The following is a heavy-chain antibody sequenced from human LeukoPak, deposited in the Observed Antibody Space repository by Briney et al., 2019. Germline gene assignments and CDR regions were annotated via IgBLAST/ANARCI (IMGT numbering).Heavy chain of an antibody. CDR1: GYSFTSYW. V-gene: IGHV5-10-1*01. CDR3: ARGTIVATIGYYNNYGMEV. D-gene: IGHD5-12*01. J-gene: IGHJ6*04. Sequence: GESLNISCKGSGYSFTSYWISWVRQMSVKGLEWMGRIDPSDSYTNYSPSFQGHVTISADKSISTAYLQWSSLKASDTAMYYCARGTIVATIGYYNNYGMEVWGKGTTVTGSS. CDR2: IDPSDSYT.